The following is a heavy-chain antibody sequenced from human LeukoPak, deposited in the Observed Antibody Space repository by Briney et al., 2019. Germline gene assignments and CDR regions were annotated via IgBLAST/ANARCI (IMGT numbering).Heavy chain of an antibody. CDR2: ISYDGSNK. D-gene: IGHD3-16*01. Sequence: GVAVISYDGSNKYYADSVKGRFTISRDNSKNTLYLQMNSLRAEDTAVYYCAKDGSGGFDYWGQGTLVTVSS. J-gene: IGHJ4*02. CDR3: AKDGSGGFDY. V-gene: IGHV3-30*18.